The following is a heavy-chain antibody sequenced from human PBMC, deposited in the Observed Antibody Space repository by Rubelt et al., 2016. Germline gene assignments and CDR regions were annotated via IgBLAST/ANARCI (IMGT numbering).Heavy chain of an antibody. J-gene: IGHJ4*02. D-gene: IGHD4-11*01. CDR2: ISGSGGST. Sequence: EVQLLESGGGLVQPGGSLRLSCAASGFTFSSYAMSWVRQAPGKGLEWVSAISGSGGSTYYADSVKGRFTISRDNSKTTRYLQMISLRAEDTAVYYCAKERTVTLGNYFDYWGQGTLVTVSS. V-gene: IGHV3-23*01. CDR1: GFTFSSYA. CDR3: AKERTVTLGNYFDY.